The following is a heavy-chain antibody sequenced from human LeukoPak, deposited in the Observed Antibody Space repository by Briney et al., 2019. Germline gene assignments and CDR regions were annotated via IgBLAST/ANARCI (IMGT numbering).Heavy chain of an antibody. CDR1: GFTVSSNY. Sequence: PGGSLRLSCAASGFTVSSNYMSWVRQAPGKGLEWVSVIYSGGSTYYADSVKGRFTISRDNSKNTLYLQMNSLRAEDTAVYYCARGGPYSSSWHGYWGQGTLVTVSS. D-gene: IGHD6-13*01. V-gene: IGHV3-53*01. CDR3: ARGGPYSSSWHGY. CDR2: IYSGGST. J-gene: IGHJ4*02.